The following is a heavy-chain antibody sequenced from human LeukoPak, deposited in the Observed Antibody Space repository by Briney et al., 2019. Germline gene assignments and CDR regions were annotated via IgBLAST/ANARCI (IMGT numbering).Heavy chain of an antibody. Sequence: PSETLSLTCTVSGDSLSSGGYYWSWIRQHPGKGLEWIGYIYYSGSTYYNPSLKSRVTISVDTSKNQFSLKLSSVTAADTAVYYCARDYDSSGLDYWGQGTLVTVFS. CDR2: IYYSGST. D-gene: IGHD3-22*01. CDR3: ARDYDSSGLDY. J-gene: IGHJ4*02. V-gene: IGHV4-31*03. CDR1: GDSLSSGGYY.